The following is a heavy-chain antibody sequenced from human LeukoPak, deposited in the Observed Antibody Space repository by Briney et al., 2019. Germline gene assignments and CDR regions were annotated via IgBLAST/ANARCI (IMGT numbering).Heavy chain of an antibody. V-gene: IGHV5-10-1*01. CDR3: ARQGSGSYYAVDY. CDR2: IDPSDSYT. J-gene: IGHJ4*02. D-gene: IGHD1-26*01. Sequence: GESLRISCKGSGYSFNNYWIGWVRQMPGKGLEWMGRIDPSDSYTNYSPSFQGHVTISADKSISTAYLQWSSLKASDTAMYYCARQGSGSYYAVDYWGQGTLVTVSS. CDR1: GYSFNNYW.